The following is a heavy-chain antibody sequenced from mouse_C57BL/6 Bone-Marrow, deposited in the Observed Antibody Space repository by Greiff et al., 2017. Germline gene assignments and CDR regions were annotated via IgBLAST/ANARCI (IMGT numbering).Heavy chain of an antibody. CDR2: INPNNGGT. J-gene: IGHJ4*01. D-gene: IGHD2-3*01. V-gene: IGHV1-26*01. CDR3: ARPRWLLLEDYAMDY. CDR1: GYTFTDYY. Sequence: EVQLQQSGPELVKPGASVKISCKASGYTFTDYYMNWVKQSHGKSLEWIGDINPNNGGTSYNQKFKGKATLTVDKSSSTAYMELRSLTSEDSAVYYCARPRWLLLEDYAMDYWGQGTSVTVSS.